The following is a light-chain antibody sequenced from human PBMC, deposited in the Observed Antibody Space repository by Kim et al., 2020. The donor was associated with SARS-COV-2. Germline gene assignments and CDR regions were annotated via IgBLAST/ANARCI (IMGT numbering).Light chain of an antibody. CDR1: QDIANS. J-gene: IGKJ1*01. Sequence: ASVGDRFTITCRASQDIANSLAWYQQRPGKVPQVLIYAASTLQSGVPSRFSGSGSGTEFTLTIGSLQTEDVATYYCQKYNSAPWTFGPGTKVDIK. CDR2: AAS. V-gene: IGKV1-27*01. CDR3: QKYNSAPWT.